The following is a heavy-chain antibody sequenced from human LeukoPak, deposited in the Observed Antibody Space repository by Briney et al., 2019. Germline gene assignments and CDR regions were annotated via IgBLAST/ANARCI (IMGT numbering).Heavy chain of an antibody. CDR3: ARDYSTSGANFDY. J-gene: IGHJ4*02. V-gene: IGHV3-30-3*01. D-gene: IGHD6-6*01. CDR2: ISYDGSNK. CDR1: GFTFSSYA. Sequence: PGGSLRLSCAASGFTFSSYAMHWVRQTPGKGLEWVALISYDGSNKYYADSVKGRFTISRDNSKNTLYLQMNSLRAEDTGVYYCARDYSTSGANFDYWGQGTLVTVSS.